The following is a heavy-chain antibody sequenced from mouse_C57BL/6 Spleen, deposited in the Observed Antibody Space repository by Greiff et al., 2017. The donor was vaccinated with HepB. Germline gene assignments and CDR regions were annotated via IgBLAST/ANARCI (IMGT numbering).Heavy chain of an antibody. CDR3: ALITTVVATEGC. J-gene: IGHJ2*01. CDR1: GYTFTSYG. V-gene: IGHV1-81*01. CDR2: IYPRSGNT. D-gene: IGHD1-1*01. Sequence: QVQLQQSGAELARPGASVKLSCKASGYTFTSYGISWVKQRTGQGLEWIGEIYPRSGNTYYNEKFKGKATLTADKSSSTAYMELRSLTSEDSAVYFCALITTVVATEGCWGQGTTLTVSS.